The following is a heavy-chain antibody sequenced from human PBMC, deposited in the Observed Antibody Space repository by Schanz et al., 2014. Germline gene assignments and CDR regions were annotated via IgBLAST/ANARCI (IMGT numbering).Heavy chain of an antibody. CDR3: AAFNNRDAFNV. D-gene: IGHD1-20*01. Sequence: VQLVESGGGLVKPGGSLRLSCAASGFTMRNEWMSWVRQAPGKGLEWVARIKSRIHGGTTDYAAPVKGRFTISRDDSKHTVYLQMNTLRTDDTALYFCAAFNNRDAFNVWGQGTMVSVSS. J-gene: IGHJ3*01. CDR1: GFTMRNEW. CDR2: IKSRIHGGTT. V-gene: IGHV3-15*01.